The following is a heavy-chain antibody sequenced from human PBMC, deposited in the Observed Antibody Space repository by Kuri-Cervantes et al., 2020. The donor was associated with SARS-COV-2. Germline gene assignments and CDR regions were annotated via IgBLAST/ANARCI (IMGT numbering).Heavy chain of an antibody. CDR2: VRRDGSNY. CDR1: GFTFSSYS. Sequence: GGSLRLSCAASGFTFSSYSMNWVRQAPGKGLEWVGFVRRDGSNYYYADSVKGRFTISRDNSKNTLYLQMNSLRAEDTAVYYCAKDQFDSSGWYIDYWGQGTLVTVSS. CDR3: AKDQFDSSGWYIDY. V-gene: IGHV3-30*02. J-gene: IGHJ4*02. D-gene: IGHD6-19*01.